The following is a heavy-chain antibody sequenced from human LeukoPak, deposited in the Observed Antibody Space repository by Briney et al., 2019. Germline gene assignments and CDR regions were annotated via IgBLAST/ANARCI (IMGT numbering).Heavy chain of an antibody. V-gene: IGHV3-15*01. CDR2: IKSKTDGGTT. Sequence: GGSLRLSCAASGFTFSNAWMSWVRQAPGKGLEWVGRIKSKTDGGTTDYAAPVKGRFTISRDDSKNTLYLQMNSLKTEDTAVYYCTTDLYPDYYDSSGYYSGFDYWGQGTLVTVSS. CDR1: GFTFSNAW. J-gene: IGHJ4*02. D-gene: IGHD3-22*01. CDR3: TTDLYPDYYDSSGYYSGFDY.